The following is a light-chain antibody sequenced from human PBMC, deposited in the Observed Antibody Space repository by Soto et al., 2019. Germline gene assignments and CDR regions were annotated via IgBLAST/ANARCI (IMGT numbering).Light chain of an antibody. Sequence: EMVITQSPATLSVSPGERATLSCRASQSVGTNLAWYQQKPGQAPRLVIYYTSTRATGIPARFSASGSGTEFTLTISSLQSEDCAVYYCQQYSHWLTTFGQGTKVDIK. V-gene: IGKV3-15*01. CDR3: QQYSHWLTT. J-gene: IGKJ2*01. CDR2: YTS. CDR1: QSVGTN.